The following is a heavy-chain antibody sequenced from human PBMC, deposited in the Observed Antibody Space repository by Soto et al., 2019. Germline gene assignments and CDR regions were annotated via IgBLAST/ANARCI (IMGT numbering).Heavy chain of an antibody. D-gene: IGHD3-10*01. J-gene: IGHJ5*02. CDR1: GFSLTTGVG. Sequence: KSGPTLVNPTQTLTLTCSFSGFSLTTGVGVGWIRQPPGKALEWLAIIYWNDEKLYNPSLKTRLTITKDTSKNQVVLTVTDMDPVDTATYYCAHRVNMARGPYNYFGPWGQGTLVTVSS. V-gene: IGHV2-5*01. CDR2: IYWNDEK. CDR3: AHRVNMARGPYNYFGP.